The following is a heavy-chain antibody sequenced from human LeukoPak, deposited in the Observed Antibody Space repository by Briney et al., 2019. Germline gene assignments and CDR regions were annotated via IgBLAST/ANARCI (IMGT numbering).Heavy chain of an antibody. V-gene: IGHV1-69*06. CDR2: IIPIFGTA. Sequence: SVKVSCKASAGTFSSYAISWVRQAPGQGLEWMGRIIPIFGTANYAQKFQGRVTITADKSTSTAYMELSSLRSEDTAVYYCARVGFLETYYYMDVWGKGTTVTVSS. D-gene: IGHD3-3*02. CDR1: AGTFSSYA. J-gene: IGHJ6*03. CDR3: ARVGFLETYYYMDV.